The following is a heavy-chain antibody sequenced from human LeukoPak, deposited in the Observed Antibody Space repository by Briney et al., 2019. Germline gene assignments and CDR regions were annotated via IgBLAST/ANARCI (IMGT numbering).Heavy chain of an antibody. CDR1: GYTFTGYY. J-gene: IGHJ4*02. CDR2: ISAYNGNT. V-gene: IGHV1-18*04. Sequence: ASVKVSCKASGYTFTGYYMHWVRQAPGQGLEWMGWISAYNGNTNYAQKLQGRVTMTTDTSTSTAYMELRSLRSDDTAVYYCARMGPYYYDSSGRKYYFDYWGQGTLVTVSS. D-gene: IGHD3-22*01. CDR3: ARMGPYYYDSSGRKYYFDY.